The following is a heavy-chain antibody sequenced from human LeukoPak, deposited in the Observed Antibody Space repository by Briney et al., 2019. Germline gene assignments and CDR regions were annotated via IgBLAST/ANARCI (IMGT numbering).Heavy chain of an antibody. V-gene: IGHV4-39*01. D-gene: IGHD6-19*01. J-gene: IGHJ6*02. Sequence: PSETLSLTCTVSGGSISSSSYYWGWLRQPPGKGLEWIGSIYYSGSTYYNPSLKSRVTISVDTSKNQFSLKLSSVTAADTAVYYCARAGVAGTSQRLYYYYYGMDVWGQGTTVTVSS. CDR1: GGSISSSSYY. CDR3: ARAGVAGTSQRLYYYYYGMDV. CDR2: IYYSGST.